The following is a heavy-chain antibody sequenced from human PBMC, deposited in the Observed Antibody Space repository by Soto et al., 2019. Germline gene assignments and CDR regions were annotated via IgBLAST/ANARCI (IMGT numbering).Heavy chain of an antibody. V-gene: IGHV1-18*01. CDR3: ARDHGVLRYFDWLLLSDPQDH. D-gene: IGHD3-9*01. J-gene: IGHJ4*02. Sequence: GASVKVSCKASGYTFTSYGISWVRQAPGQGLEWMGWISAYNGNTNYAQKLQGRVTMTTDTSTSTAYMELRSLRSDDTAVYYCARDHGVLRYFDWLLLSDPQDHWGQGTLVTASS. CDR1: GYTFTSYG. CDR2: ISAYNGNT.